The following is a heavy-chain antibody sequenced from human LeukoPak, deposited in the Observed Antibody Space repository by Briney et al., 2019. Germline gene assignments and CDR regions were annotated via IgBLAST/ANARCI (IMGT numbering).Heavy chain of an antibody. CDR2: INWNGGST. J-gene: IGHJ6*03. Sequence: PGGSLRLSCAASGFTFSSYAMSWVRQAPGKGLEWVSGINWNGGSTGYADSVKGRFTISRDNAKNSLYLQMNSLRAEDTALYYCARRESTYQNYYYFYYMDVWGKGTTVTVSS. CDR3: ARRESTYQNYYYFYYMDV. CDR1: GFTFSSYA. V-gene: IGHV3-20*04.